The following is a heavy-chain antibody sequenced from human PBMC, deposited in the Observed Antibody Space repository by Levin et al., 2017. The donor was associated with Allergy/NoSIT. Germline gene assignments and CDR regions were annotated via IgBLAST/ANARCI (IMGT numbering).Heavy chain of an antibody. CDR3: ARQITGLQTDY. CDR1: GGSISTSSYY. Sequence: PSETLSLTCTVSGGSISTSSYYWGWIRQPPGKGLEWIGSIYYSVNTYYNPSLKSRVTISVDTSKNQFSLKLSSVTAADTAVYYCARQITGLQTDYWGQGTLVTVSS. D-gene: IGHD4-11*01. V-gene: IGHV4-39*07. J-gene: IGHJ4*02. CDR2: IYYSVNT.